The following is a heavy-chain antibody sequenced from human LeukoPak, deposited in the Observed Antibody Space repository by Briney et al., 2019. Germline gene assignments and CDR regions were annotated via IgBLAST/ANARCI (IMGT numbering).Heavy chain of an antibody. CDR3: ARDRLYYDILTGDNWLDP. CDR2: IYHSGNT. J-gene: IGHJ5*02. CDR1: GHSISRGYY. Sequence: SETLSLTCTVSGHSISRGYYWGWIRQPPGKGLEWIGSIYHSGNTYYNPSLNSRVTISVDTSKNQFSLKLNSVTAADTAMYYCARDRLYYDILTGDNWLDPWGQGTLVTVSS. D-gene: IGHD3-9*01. V-gene: IGHV4-38-2*02.